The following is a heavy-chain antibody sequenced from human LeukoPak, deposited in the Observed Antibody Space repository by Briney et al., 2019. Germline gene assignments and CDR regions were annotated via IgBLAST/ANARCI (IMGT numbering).Heavy chain of an antibody. D-gene: IGHD3-9*01. CDR1: GYAFTSYG. Sequence: ASVKVSCKASGYAFTSYGISWVRQAPGQGLEWMGWISTYSGYTNFAQKFQGRVTMTTEKSTSTAYMELRSLRSDDTAVYYCATRDYDTLTGYYPRYNWFDPWGQGTLVTVSS. CDR2: ISTYSGYT. J-gene: IGHJ5*02. V-gene: IGHV1-18*01. CDR3: ATRDYDTLTGYYPRYNWFDP.